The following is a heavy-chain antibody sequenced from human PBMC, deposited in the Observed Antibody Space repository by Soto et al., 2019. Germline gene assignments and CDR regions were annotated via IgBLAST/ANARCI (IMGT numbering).Heavy chain of an antibody. CDR1: GFTFSNAW. CDR3: TTHYYDSSGYTDAFDI. CDR2: IKSKTDGGTT. Sequence: GGSLRLSCAASGFTFSNAWMSWVRQAPGKGLEWVGRIKSKTDGGTTDYAAPVKGRFTISRDDSKNTLYLQMNSLKTEDTAVYYCTTHYYDSSGYTDAFDIWGQGTMVTVSS. V-gene: IGHV3-15*01. J-gene: IGHJ3*02. D-gene: IGHD3-22*01.